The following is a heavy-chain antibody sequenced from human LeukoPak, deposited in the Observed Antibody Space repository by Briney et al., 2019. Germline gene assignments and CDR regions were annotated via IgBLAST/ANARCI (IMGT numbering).Heavy chain of an antibody. CDR3: AKDSSPIYALWFGESYYFDY. V-gene: IGHV3-23*01. Sequence: GGSLRLSCAASGFTFSSYAMGWVRQAPGKGLEWVSAISGSGGSTYYADSVKGRFTISRDNSKNTLYLQMNSLRAEDTAVYYCAKDSSPIYALWFGESYYFDYWGQGTLVTVSS. CDR1: GFTFSSYA. CDR2: ISGSGGST. D-gene: IGHD3-10*01. J-gene: IGHJ4*02.